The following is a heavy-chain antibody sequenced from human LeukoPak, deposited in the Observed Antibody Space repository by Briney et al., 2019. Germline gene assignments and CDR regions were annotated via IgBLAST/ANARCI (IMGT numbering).Heavy chain of an antibody. CDR3: ARGTGCRGGSCLSEALTAASH. CDR2: MKQDGSEK. J-gene: IGHJ4*02. V-gene: IGHV3-7*01. D-gene: IGHD2-15*01. Sequence: PGGSLRLSCAASGFTFSSSWMTWVRQAPGKGLEWVANMKQDGSEKYYVDSVKGRFTISRDNAKNSLYLQMNSLRAEDTAVYYCARGTGCRGGSCLSEALTAASHWGQGTLVTVSS. CDR1: GFTFSSSW.